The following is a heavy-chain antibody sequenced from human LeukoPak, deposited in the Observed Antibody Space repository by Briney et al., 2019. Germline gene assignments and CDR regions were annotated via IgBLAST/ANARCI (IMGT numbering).Heavy chain of an antibody. D-gene: IGHD4-17*01. CDR1: GGSVSSYY. V-gene: IGHV4-4*07. CDR3: ARDATTLTTRWFDP. J-gene: IGHJ5*02. CDR2: IYTSGST. Sequence: SETLSLTCTVSGGSVSSYYWSWIRQPAGRGLEWIGRIYTSGSTTYNTSLKSRVTISADTSKNQFSLKLSSVTATDTAVYYCARDATTLTTRWFDPWGQGTLVTVSS.